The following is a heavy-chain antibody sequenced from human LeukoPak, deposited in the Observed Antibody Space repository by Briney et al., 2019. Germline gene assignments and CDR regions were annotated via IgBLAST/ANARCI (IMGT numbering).Heavy chain of an antibody. CDR2: ISAYNGNT. V-gene: IGHV1-18*01. CDR3: ARDPRLSPQYCGGDCLFDY. CDR1: GYTFTSYG. D-gene: IGHD2-21*02. J-gene: IGHJ4*02. Sequence: GASVKVSCKASGYTFTSYGISWVRQAPGQGLEWMGWISAYNGNTNYAQKLQGRVTMTTDTSTSTAYMELRSLRSDDTAVYYCARDPRLSPQYCGGDCLFDYRGQGTLVTVSS.